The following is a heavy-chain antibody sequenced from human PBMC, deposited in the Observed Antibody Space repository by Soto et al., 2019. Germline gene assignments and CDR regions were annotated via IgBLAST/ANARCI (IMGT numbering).Heavy chain of an antibody. CDR3: ARGYDYVWGSYRSFDDYYYGMDV. J-gene: IGHJ6*02. CDR2: ISYDGSNK. Sequence: GGSLRLSCAASGFTFSSYAMHWVRQAPGKGLEWVAVISYDGSNKYYADSVKGRFTISRDNSKNTLYLQMNSLRAKDTAVYYCARGYDYVWGSYRSFDDYYYGMDVWGQGTTVTVSS. CDR1: GFTFSSYA. D-gene: IGHD3-16*02. V-gene: IGHV3-30-3*01.